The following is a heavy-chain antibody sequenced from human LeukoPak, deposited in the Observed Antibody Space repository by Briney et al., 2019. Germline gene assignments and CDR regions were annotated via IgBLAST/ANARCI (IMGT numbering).Heavy chain of an antibody. CDR3: ASRDYYDSSGYNDAFDI. D-gene: IGHD3-22*01. CDR2: IYSGGST. V-gene: IGHV3-53*01. J-gene: IGHJ3*02. CDR1: GFTVSSNY. Sequence: GGSLRLSCAASGFTVSSNYMSWVRQAPGKGLEWVSVIYSGGSTYYADSVKGRFTISRDNSKNTLYLLMNSLRAEDTAVYYCASRDYYDSSGYNDAFDIWGQGTMVTVSS.